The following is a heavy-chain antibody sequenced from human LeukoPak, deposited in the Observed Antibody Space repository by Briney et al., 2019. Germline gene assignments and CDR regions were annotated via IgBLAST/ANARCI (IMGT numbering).Heavy chain of an antibody. CDR2: IYTSGST. Sequence: PSETLSLTCTVSGDSISGFYWSWIRQAAGKGLEWIGHIYTSGSTNYNPSLKSRVTMSVDMSKNQFSLKLSSVTAADTAVYYCARQATGYYLYYYYYMDVWGKGTTVTISS. V-gene: IGHV4-4*07. CDR1: GDSISGFY. J-gene: IGHJ6*03. D-gene: IGHD3-9*01. CDR3: ARQATGYYLYYYYYMDV.